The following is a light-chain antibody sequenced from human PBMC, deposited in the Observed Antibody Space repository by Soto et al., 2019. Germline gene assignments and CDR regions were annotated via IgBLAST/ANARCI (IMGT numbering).Light chain of an antibody. CDR3: QLYYSYPRT. CDR1: QGISSY. V-gene: IGKV1-8*01. J-gene: IGKJ1*01. CDR2: AAS. Sequence: AIRMTQSPSSLSASTGDRVTITCRASQGISSYLAWYQQKPGKAPKLLIYAASTLQSGVPSRFSGSGSGTDFTLTISCLQSEDFATYYGQLYYSYPRTFGQGTKVESK.